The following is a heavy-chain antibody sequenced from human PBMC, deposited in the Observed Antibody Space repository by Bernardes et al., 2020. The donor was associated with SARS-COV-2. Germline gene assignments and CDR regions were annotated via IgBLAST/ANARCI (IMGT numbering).Heavy chain of an antibody. CDR2: IWYDGSNK. D-gene: IGHD6-19*01. V-gene: IGHV3-33*01. Sequence: GGSLRLSCAASGFTFSSYGMHWVRQAPGKGLEWVAVIWYDGSNKYYADSVKGRFTISRDNSKNTLYLQMNSLRAEDTAVYYCARAYSSGPLEIYWYFDLWGRGTLVTVSS. J-gene: IGHJ2*01. CDR3: ARAYSSGPLEIYWYFDL. CDR1: GFTFSSYG.